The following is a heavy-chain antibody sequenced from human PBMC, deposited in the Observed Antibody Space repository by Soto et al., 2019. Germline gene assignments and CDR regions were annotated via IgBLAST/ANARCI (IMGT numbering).Heavy chain of an antibody. J-gene: IGHJ3*02. CDR3: ARPRSMSSSGFDI. V-gene: IGHV3-74*01. D-gene: IGHD6-6*01. CDR2: INPDGSFT. Sequence: EVQLVESGGGLVQPGGSLRLSCVASGYTFSSHWIHWVRQAPGQGLVGVSRINPDGSFTSYADSVKGRFTISRDKAKNTLYMEMNSLRAEDTAVYYCARPRSMSSSGFDIWGQGTMVTVSS. CDR1: GYTFSSHW.